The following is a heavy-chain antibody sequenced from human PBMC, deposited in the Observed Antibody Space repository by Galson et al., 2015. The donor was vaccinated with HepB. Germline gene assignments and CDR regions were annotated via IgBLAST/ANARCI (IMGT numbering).Heavy chain of an antibody. CDR1: GGSVSSGSHY. Sequence: LSLTCTVSGGSVSSGSHYWNWIRQPPGKGLEWIGYIHYSGSTNYNPSLTSRVTISVDTSKNHFSLKLSSVTAADTAVYYCARSYCTGGTCYSRGHYYMDVWGKGTTVTVTS. D-gene: IGHD2-15*01. CDR3: ARSYCTGGTCYSRGHYYMDV. CDR2: IHYSGST. V-gene: IGHV4-61*03. J-gene: IGHJ6*03.